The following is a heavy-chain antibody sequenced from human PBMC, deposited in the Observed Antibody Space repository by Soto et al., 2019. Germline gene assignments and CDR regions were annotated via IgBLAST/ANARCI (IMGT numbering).Heavy chain of an antibody. J-gene: IGHJ4*02. D-gene: IGHD1-20*01. CDR2: INAYNGNT. CDR1: GYTFTSYG. V-gene: IGHV1-18*01. Sequence: ASVKVSCKASGYTFTSYGISWVRQAPGQGLEWMGWINAYNGNTKYAQKLQGRVTMTTDTSTSTAYMELRSLRSDDTAVYYCARDAAIGMNHYWGQGTLVNVSS. CDR3: ARDAAIGMNHY.